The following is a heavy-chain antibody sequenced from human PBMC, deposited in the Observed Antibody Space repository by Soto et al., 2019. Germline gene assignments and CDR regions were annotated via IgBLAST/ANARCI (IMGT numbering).Heavy chain of an antibody. CDR2: IYYSGST. D-gene: IGHD6-13*01. V-gene: IGHV4-59*02. Sequence: PSETLSLTCSFSGDSVTSHYLTWIRQPPGKGLDCIGYIYYSGSTYYNPSLKSRVTISVDTSKNLFSLKLSSVTAADTAVYYCARSAYSSSWYYYYYMDVWGKGTTVTVSS. CDR1: GDSVTSHY. CDR3: ARSAYSSSWYYYYYMDV. J-gene: IGHJ6*03.